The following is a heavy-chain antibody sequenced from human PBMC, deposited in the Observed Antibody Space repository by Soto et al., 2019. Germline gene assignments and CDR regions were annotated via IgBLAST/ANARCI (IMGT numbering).Heavy chain of an antibody. D-gene: IGHD2-15*01. Sequence: SVKVSCKASGGTFSSYAISLLRQAPVQVREWMGGIIPIFGTANYAQKFQGRVTITADESTSTAYMELSSLRSEDTAVYYCARGGIVVVVAATIDDAFDIWGQGTMVTVSS. CDR2: IIPIFGTA. CDR1: GGTFSSYA. J-gene: IGHJ3*02. CDR3: ARGGIVVVVAATIDDAFDI. V-gene: IGHV1-69*13.